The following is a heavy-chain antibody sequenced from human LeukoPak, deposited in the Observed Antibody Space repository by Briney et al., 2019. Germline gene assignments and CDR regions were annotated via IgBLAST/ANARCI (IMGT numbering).Heavy chain of an antibody. CDR3: AKARSDIAVATFDY. V-gene: IGHV3-30*02. J-gene: IGHJ4*02. CDR1: GFTFSSYG. Sequence: GGSLRLSCAASGFTFSSYGMHWVRQAPGKGLEWVAFIRYDGSNKYYADSVKGRFTISRDNSKNTLYLQMNSLRAEDTAGYYCAKARSDIAVATFDYWGQGTLVTVSS. CDR2: IRYDGSNK. D-gene: IGHD6-19*01.